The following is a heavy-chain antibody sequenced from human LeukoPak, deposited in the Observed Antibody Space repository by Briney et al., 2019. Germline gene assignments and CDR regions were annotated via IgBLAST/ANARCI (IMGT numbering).Heavy chain of an antibody. Sequence: GASVKVSCKASGYTFTSYDINWVRQATGQGLEWMGWMNPNSGNTGYAQKFQGRVTTTRNTSISTAYMELSSLRSEDTAVYYCARGSPPNYYGSGSYLLGFDPWGQGTLVTVSS. D-gene: IGHD3-10*01. CDR2: MNPNSGNT. J-gene: IGHJ5*02. CDR1: GYTFTSYD. CDR3: ARGSPPNYYGSGSYLLGFDP. V-gene: IGHV1-8*01.